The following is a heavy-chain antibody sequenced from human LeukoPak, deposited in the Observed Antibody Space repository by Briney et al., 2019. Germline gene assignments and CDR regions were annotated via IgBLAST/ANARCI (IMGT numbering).Heavy chain of an antibody. CDR2: IYYSGST. D-gene: IGHD3-22*01. Sequence: SETLSLTCTVSGGSISSSSYYWGWIRQPPGKGLEWIGSIYYSGSTYYNPSLKGRVTISVDTSKNQFSLKLSSVTAADTAVYYCASRELYYYDSSAPTEFDYWGQGTLVTVSS. V-gene: IGHV4-39*07. CDR1: GGSISSSSYY. CDR3: ASRELYYYDSSAPTEFDY. J-gene: IGHJ4*02.